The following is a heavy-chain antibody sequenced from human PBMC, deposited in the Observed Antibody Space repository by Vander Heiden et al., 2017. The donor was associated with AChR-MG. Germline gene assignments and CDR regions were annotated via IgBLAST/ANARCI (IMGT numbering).Heavy chain of an antibody. D-gene: IGHD3-3*01. Sequence: QVQLVESGGGVVQPGRSRRLSWAASGFTFSSYGMHWVRQAPGKGLGWLAVIWYDGSNKYYADSVKGRFTISRDNSKNTLYLQMNSLRAEDTAVYYCATHPDDFWSGYFDYWGQGTLVTVSS. V-gene: IGHV3-33*01. CDR1: GFTFSSYG. CDR3: ATHPDDFWSGYFDY. J-gene: IGHJ4*02. CDR2: IWYDGSNK.